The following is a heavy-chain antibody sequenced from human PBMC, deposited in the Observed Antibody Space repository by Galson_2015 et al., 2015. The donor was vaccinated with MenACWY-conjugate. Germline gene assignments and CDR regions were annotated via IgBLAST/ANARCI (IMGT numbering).Heavy chain of an antibody. D-gene: IGHD2-2*01. J-gene: IGHJ5*02. Sequence: SVKVSCKASGYTFTSYGISWVRQAPGQGLEWMGWISAYNGNTNYAQKLQGRVTMTTDTSTSTAYMELRSLRSDDTAVYYCARDEPKRFVVVPAADVWWFDPWGQGTLVTVSS. CDR2: ISAYNGNT. V-gene: IGHV1-18*04. CDR3: ARDEPKRFVVVPAADVWWFDP. CDR1: GYTFTSYG.